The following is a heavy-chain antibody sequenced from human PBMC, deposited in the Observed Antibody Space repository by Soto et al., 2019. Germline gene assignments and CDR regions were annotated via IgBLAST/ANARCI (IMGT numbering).Heavy chain of an antibody. CDR3: ARTYDSNGYANEFDS. J-gene: IGHJ4*02. V-gene: IGHV4-59*12. CDR2: IYDNGIT. D-gene: IGHD3-22*01. CDR1: GRSITSYY. Sequence: QVVLQESGPGLVKPSETLSLTCSVSGRSITSYYWSWVRQPPGKGLEWIGYIYDNGITSQNPSLKSRVTMAEDTSQNQFSLKLTSVTGADTAVYYCARTYDSNGYANEFDSWGQRILVTVTS.